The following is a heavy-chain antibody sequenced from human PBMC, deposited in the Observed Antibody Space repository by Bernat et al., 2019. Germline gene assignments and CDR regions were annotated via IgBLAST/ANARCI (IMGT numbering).Heavy chain of an antibody. J-gene: IGHJ3*02. D-gene: IGHD3-10*01. CDR2: ISGSDGTT. CDR1: GFTFRNYG. V-gene: IGHV3-23*01. Sequence: EVQLLESGGGLVQPGGSLRLSCAASGFTFRNYGTSWVRQAPGKGLEWVSAISGSDGTTYYADSVRGRFTISRDSTKNTLYLQKNSLRAEDTAVYDCAKPKGYGPNDAFDIWDQGTMVTVSS. CDR3: AKPKGYGPNDAFDI.